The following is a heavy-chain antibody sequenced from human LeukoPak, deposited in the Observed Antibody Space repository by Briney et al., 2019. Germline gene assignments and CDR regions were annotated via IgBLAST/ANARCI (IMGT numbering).Heavy chain of an antibody. D-gene: IGHD5-24*01. CDR1: GGSISSGGYY. CDR2: IYYSGST. V-gene: IGHV4-31*03. CDR3: ARGAMATTPFFDY. Sequence: SQTLSLTCTVSGGSISSGGYYWSWIRQHPGKGLEWIGYIYYSGSTYYNPSLKSRVTISADTSKNQFSLKLTSLTAADTAVYYCARGAMATTPFFDYWGQGTLVTVSS. J-gene: IGHJ4*02.